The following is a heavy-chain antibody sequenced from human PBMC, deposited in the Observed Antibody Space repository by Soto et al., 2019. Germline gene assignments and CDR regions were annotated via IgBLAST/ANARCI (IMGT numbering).Heavy chain of an antibody. CDR1: GFTFDDYA. D-gene: IGHD5-12*01. CDR3: AKDATVGSGYDYNLFDP. J-gene: IGHJ5*02. V-gene: IGHV3-9*01. CDR2: ISWNSGSI. Sequence: GGSLRLSCAASGFTFDDYAMHWVRQAPGKGLEWVSGISWNSGSIGYADSVKGRFTISRDNAKNSLYLQMNSLRAEDTALYYCAKDATVGSGYDYNLFDPWGQGTLVTVSS.